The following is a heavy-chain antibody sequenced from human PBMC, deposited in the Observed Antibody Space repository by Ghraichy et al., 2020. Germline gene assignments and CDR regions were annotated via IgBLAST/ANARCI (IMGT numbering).Heavy chain of an antibody. CDR3: ARSDGYPYFDY. D-gene: IGHD5-24*01. CDR2: IYYSGST. V-gene: IGHV4-59*01. CDR1: GGSISSYY. Sequence: SETLSLTCTVSGGSISSYYWSWIRQPPGKGLEWIGYIYYSGSTNYNPSLKSRVTISVDTSKNQFSLKLSSVTAADTAVYYCARSDGYPYFDYWGQGTLVTVSS. J-gene: IGHJ4*02.